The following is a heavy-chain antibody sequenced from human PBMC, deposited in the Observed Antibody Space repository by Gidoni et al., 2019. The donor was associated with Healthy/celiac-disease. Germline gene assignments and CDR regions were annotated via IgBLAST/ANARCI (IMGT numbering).Heavy chain of an antibody. CDR2: IIPIFGTA. V-gene: IGHV1-69*01. Sequence: QVQLVQSGAEVKKPGSSVKVSCKASGGTFSSYAISWVRQAPGQGLEWMGGIIPIFGTANYAQKFQGRVTITADESTSTAYMELSSLRSEDTAVYYCAREVYGGIVVVPAAIRGWFDPWGQGTLVTVSS. CDR1: GGTFSSYA. D-gene: IGHD2-2*02. CDR3: AREVYGGIVVVPAAIRGWFDP. J-gene: IGHJ5*02.